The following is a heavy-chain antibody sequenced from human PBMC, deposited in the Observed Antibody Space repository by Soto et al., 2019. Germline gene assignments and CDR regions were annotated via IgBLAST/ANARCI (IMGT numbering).Heavy chain of an antibody. CDR3: ARGPYGSGIRSPYYFYYMGV. Sequence: QVQLQEWGAGLLKPTETLSLTCAVYGGSFSGYYWSWIRHAPGKGLEWIGEVSHTGSTDYTPSLKSRVTISIDTSKSQFSLKLSSVTAADTAVYYCARGPYGSGIRSPYYFYYMGVWGKGTTVTVSS. J-gene: IGHJ6*03. D-gene: IGHD3-10*01. CDR2: VSHTGST. V-gene: IGHV4-34*01. CDR1: GGSFSGYY.